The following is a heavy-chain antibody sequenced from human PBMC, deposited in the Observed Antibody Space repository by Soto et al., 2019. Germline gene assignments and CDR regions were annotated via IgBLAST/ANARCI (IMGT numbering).Heavy chain of an antibody. D-gene: IGHD3-22*01. CDR1: GFTFGDYA. J-gene: IGHJ4*02. V-gene: IGHV3-49*04. CDR2: IRNKVYGGTT. Sequence: EVQLVESGGGLVQPGRSLRLSCTASGFTFGDYAMGWVRQAPGKGLEWVTFIRNKVYGGTTEYAASVKGRFTISRDDSKSIAYLQMNSLKADDTAVYYCTRDPASSDSGVYYYFPDYWGQGTLVTVSS. CDR3: TRDPASSDSGVYYYFPDY.